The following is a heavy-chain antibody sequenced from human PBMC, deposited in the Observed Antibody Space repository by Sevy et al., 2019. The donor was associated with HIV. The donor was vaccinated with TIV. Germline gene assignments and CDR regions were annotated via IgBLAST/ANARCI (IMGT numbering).Heavy chain of an antibody. V-gene: IGHV3-15*01. CDR1: GFTFSSAW. CDR3: ITDPGYRGYGEEVINYYYYGMDV. Sequence: PGGSLRLSCAASGFTFSSAWMSWVRQAPGKGLEWVGRIKSEIDGGAIDYAAPVKGRFSISREDSKNTVYLQMNSLKTEDTAVYYCITDPGYRGYGEEVINYYYYGMDVWGQGTTVTVSS. J-gene: IGHJ6*02. D-gene: IGHD5-12*01. CDR2: IKSEIDGGAI.